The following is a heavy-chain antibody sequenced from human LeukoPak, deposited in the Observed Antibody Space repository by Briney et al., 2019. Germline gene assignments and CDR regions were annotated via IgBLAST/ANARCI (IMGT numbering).Heavy chain of an antibody. Sequence: GGSLRLSCSASGFSFSSYALHWVRQAPGKGLEWISNIRTTAEGAKYAYYADSVKGRVTISRDDGKNTLYLHMNSLRDDDTAVYYCATDQRYAFDYWGQGILVTVSS. CDR3: ATDQRYAFDY. CDR1: GFSFSSYA. D-gene: IGHD3-9*01. V-gene: IGHV3-48*02. J-gene: IGHJ4*02. CDR2: IRTTAEGAKYA.